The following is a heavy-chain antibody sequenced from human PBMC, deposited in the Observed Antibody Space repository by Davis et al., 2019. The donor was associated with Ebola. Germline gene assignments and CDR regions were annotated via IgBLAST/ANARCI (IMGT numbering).Heavy chain of an antibody. CDR2: ISSSSSYI. CDR1: GFTFSSYS. CDR3: ARDGQDYYDSSGYYYRGQDFDY. Sequence: GESLKISCAASGFTFSSYSMNWVRQAPGKGLEWVSSISSSSSYIYYADSVKGRFTISRDNAKNSLYLQMNSLRAEDTAVYYCARDGQDYYDSSGYYYRGQDFDYWGQGTLVTVSS. J-gene: IGHJ4*02. V-gene: IGHV3-21*01. D-gene: IGHD3-22*01.